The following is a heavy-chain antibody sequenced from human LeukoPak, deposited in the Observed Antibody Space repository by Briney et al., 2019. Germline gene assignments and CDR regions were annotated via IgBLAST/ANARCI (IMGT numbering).Heavy chain of an antibody. Sequence: GGSLRLSCAASGFTFSDAWMSWVHQAPGKGLEWVGRIKTKADGGTTDYAAPVKGRFTISRDDSKNMLYLQMNSLKTEDTAVYYCATQQQLEGLFDYWGQGTLVTVSS. D-gene: IGHD6-13*01. CDR3: ATQQQLEGLFDY. CDR2: IKTKADGGTT. CDR1: GFTFSDAW. V-gene: IGHV3-15*01. J-gene: IGHJ4*02.